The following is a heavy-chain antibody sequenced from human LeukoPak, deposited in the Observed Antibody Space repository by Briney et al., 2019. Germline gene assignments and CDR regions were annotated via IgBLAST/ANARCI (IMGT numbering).Heavy chain of an antibody. CDR1: GDSISSSNW. CDR2: MYHIGRS. V-gene: IGHV4-4*02. D-gene: IGHD4-11*01. CDR3: ATSRGDYKVDY. Sequence: SEALSLTCAVSGDSISSSNWWTWVRPPPGKGLEWIGEMYHIGRSNHNPSLKSRVTISIDKSKNQFSLKLTPVTAADTAVYYCATSRGDYKVDYWGQGTLVTVSS. J-gene: IGHJ4*02.